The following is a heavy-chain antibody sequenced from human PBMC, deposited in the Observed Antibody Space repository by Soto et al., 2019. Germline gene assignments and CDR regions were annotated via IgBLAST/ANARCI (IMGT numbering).Heavy chain of an antibody. V-gene: IGHV3-30*18. CDR1: GFTFSNYD. D-gene: IGHD2-2*01. CDR3: AKDFYTVRVPAAPRPHYFDF. J-gene: IGHJ4*02. CDR2: LSFDGSNK. Sequence: QVQLVESGGGVVQPGRSLRLSCAASGFTFSNYDMHWVRQAPGEGLEWVAVLSFDGSNKNYADSVKGRFTISRDNSKNTLFLQMNSLRTEDTAVYFCAKDFYTVRVPAAPRPHYFDFWGPGTRVTVSS.